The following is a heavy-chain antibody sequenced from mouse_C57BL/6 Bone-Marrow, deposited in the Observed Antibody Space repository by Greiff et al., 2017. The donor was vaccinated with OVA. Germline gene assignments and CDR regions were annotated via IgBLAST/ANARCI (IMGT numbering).Heavy chain of an antibody. CDR2: IYPGSGST. CDR1: GYTFTSYW. J-gene: IGHJ3*01. Sequence: QVQLQQPGAELVKPGASVKLSCKASGYTFTSYWMHWVKQRPGRGLEWIGDIYPGSGSTNYNEKFKSKATLTVDTSSSTAYMQLSSLTSEDSAVYYCARGSYDGYSGFAYWGQGTLVTVSA. CDR3: ARGSYDGYSGFAY. D-gene: IGHD2-3*01. V-gene: IGHV1-55*01.